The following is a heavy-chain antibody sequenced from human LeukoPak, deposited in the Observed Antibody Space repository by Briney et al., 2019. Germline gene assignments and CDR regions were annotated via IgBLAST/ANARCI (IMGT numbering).Heavy chain of an antibody. Sequence: ASVKVSCKASGYTFTGYYMHWVRQAPGQGLEWMGRINPNSGGTNYAQKFQGRVTMTRDTSISTAYMELSRLRSDDTAVYYCARLQSPGRKVVLNLPDWGQGTLVTVSS. CDR3: ARLQSPGRKVVLNLPD. CDR2: INPNSGGT. J-gene: IGHJ4*02. CDR1: GYTFTGYY. D-gene: IGHD2-8*02. V-gene: IGHV1-2*06.